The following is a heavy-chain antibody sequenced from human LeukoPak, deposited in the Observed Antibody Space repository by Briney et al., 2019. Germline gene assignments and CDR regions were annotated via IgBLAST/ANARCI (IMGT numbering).Heavy chain of an antibody. CDR3: ARAVAGNNNYYHYYYMDV. Sequence: GGSLRLSCEASGLTFTTYSMTWVRQAPGKGLEWVSIISSGSSAIFSADALKGRFTISRDDAKNSLYLQMNSLRAEDTAVYYCARAVAGNNNYYHYYYMDVWGKGTTVTVSS. V-gene: IGHV3-21*01. CDR1: GLTFTTYS. J-gene: IGHJ6*03. D-gene: IGHD6-19*01. CDR2: ISSGSSAI.